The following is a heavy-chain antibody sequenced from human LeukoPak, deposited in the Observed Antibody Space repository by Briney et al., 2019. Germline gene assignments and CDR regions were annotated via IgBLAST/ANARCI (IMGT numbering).Heavy chain of an antibody. D-gene: IGHD1-26*01. V-gene: IGHV4-59*01. J-gene: IGHJ6*02. CDR2: IYYSGST. Sequence: SETLSLTCTVSGGSISSYYWSWIRQPPGKGLEWIGYIYYSGSTNYSPSLKSRVTISVDTSKNQFSLKLSSVTAADTAVYYCARTIVGATEPYYYYGMDVWGQGTTVTVSS. CDR1: GGSISSYY. CDR3: ARTIVGATEPYYYYGMDV.